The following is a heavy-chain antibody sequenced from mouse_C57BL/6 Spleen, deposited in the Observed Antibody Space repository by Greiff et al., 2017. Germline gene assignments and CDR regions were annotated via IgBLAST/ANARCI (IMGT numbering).Heavy chain of an antibody. V-gene: IGHV2-2*01. CDR1: GFSLTSYG. J-gene: IGHJ2*01. CDR2: IWSGGST. CDR3: ARKGYDGNYLDY. Sequence: QVHVKQSGPGLVQPSQSLSITCTVSGFSLTSYGVHWVRQSPGKGLEWLGVIWSGGSTDYNAAFISRLSISKDNSKSQVFFKMNSLQADDTAIYYCARKGYDGNYLDYWGQGTTLTVSS. D-gene: IGHD2-3*01.